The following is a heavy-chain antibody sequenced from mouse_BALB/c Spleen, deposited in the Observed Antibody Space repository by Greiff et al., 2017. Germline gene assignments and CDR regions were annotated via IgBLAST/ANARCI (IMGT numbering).Heavy chain of an antibody. CDR3: ARWNYGSRAWFAY. CDR2: INPNNGGT. Sequence: VQLKESGPELVKPGASVKISCKTSGYTFTEYTMHWVKQSHGKSLEWIGGINPNNGGTSYNQKFKGKATLTVDKSSSTAYMELRSLTSEDSAVYYCARWNYGSRAWFAYWGQGTLVTVSA. J-gene: IGHJ3*01. D-gene: IGHD1-1*01. V-gene: IGHV1-18*01. CDR1: GYTFTEYT.